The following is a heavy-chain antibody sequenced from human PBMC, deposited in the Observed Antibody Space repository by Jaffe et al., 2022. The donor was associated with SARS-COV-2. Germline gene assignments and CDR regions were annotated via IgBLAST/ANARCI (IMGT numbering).Heavy chain of an antibody. Sequence: QVQLQESGPGLVKPSQTLSLTCTVSGGSISSGSYYWSWIRQPAGKGPEWIGRIYTSGSTNYNPSLKSRVTISVDTSKNQFSLKLSSVTAADTAVYYCAGPHSGAFDIWGQGTMVTVSS. V-gene: IGHV4-61*02. CDR2: IYTSGST. D-gene: IGHD6-25*01. CDR1: GGSISSGSYY. CDR3: AGPHSGAFDI. J-gene: IGHJ3*02.